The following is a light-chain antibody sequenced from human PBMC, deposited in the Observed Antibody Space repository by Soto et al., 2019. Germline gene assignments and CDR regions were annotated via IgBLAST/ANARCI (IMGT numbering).Light chain of an antibody. V-gene: IGLV2-14*01. CDR2: EVS. CDR3: NSHTSGDFRV. CDR1: SSDVGRYNH. J-gene: IGLJ1*01. Sequence: SALTQPASVSGSPGQSITISCTGTSSDVGRYNHVSWYQHHPGKAPKLLISEVSKRPSGVSNRFSGSKSDYTASLTISGLQAEDEADYYCNSHTSGDFRVFGTGTKLTVL.